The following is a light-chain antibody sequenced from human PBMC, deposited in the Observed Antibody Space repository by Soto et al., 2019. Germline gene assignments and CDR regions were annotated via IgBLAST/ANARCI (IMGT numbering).Light chain of an antibody. Sequence: QSALPNPPSRPGPLGRSVPSPSTGTTINFGGYNYSSWYQQHPGKAPKLMIYEVSKRPSGVPDRFSGSKSGNTASLTVSGLQAEDEADYYCSSYAGSNNFHVVFGGGTKLTVL. CDR1: TINFGGYNY. CDR2: EVS. V-gene: IGLV2-8*01. CDR3: SSYAGSNNFHVV. J-gene: IGLJ2*01.